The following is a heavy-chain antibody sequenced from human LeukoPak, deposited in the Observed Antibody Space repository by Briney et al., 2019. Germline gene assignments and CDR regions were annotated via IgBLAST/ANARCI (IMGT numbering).Heavy chain of an antibody. Sequence: GASVKVSCKASGFTFTDHYFHWVRQAPGQGLEWMGWINPTNGGTIYAEKFQGWVTVTRDTSISTVHMELSRLKSDDTAIYYCAREFRSSNALRFDLWGPGALVIVSS. CDR1: GFTFTDHY. D-gene: IGHD2-15*01. V-gene: IGHV1-2*04. J-gene: IGHJ5*02. CDR3: AREFRSSNALRFDL. CDR2: INPTNGGT.